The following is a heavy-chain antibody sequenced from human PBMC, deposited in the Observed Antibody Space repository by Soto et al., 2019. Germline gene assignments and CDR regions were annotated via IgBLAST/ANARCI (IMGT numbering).Heavy chain of an antibody. J-gene: IGHJ1*01. V-gene: IGHV3-64D*08. CDR1: GFIFSNYA. CDR3: VRARTTIFGVVITAEYFQH. D-gene: IGHD3-3*01. Sequence: GGSLRLSCSAFGFIFSNYAMHWVRQAPGKGLEYVSAITSNGGSTYYADSVKGRFSISRDNSENTLYLQMSSLRAEDTAVYYCVRARTTIFGVVITAEYFQHWGQGTLVTVSS. CDR2: ITSNGGST.